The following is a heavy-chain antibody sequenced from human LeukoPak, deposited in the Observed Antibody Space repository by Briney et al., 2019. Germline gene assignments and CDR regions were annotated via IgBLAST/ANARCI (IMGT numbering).Heavy chain of an antibody. V-gene: IGHV4-61*02. Sequence: SQTLSLTCTVSGGSISSGSYYWSWIRQPAGKGLEWIGRIYTSGSTNYNPSLKSRVTISVDTSKNQFSLKLSSVTAADTAVYYCARGERWLQSSDYWGQGTLVTVFS. D-gene: IGHD5-24*01. CDR3: ARGERWLQSSDY. CDR2: IYTSGST. CDR1: GGSISSGSYY. J-gene: IGHJ4*02.